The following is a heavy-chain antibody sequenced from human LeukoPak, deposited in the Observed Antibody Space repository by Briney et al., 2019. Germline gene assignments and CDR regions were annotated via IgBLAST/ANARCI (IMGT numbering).Heavy chain of an antibody. J-gene: IGHJ4*02. CDR3: ARDRYFSDYGLD. D-gene: IGHD4/OR15-4a*01. Sequence: SETLSLTCTVSGYSISSDYYWGWIRQPPGKGLEWIGSIYYSGSTYYNPSLKSRVTISVDTSKNQFSLKLSSVTAADTAVYYCARDRYFSDYGLDWGQGTLVTVSS. V-gene: IGHV4-38-2*02. CDR1: GYSISSDYY. CDR2: IYYSGST.